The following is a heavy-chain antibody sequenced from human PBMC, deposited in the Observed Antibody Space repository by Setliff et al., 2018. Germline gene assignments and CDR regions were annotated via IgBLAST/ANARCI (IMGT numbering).Heavy chain of an antibody. Sequence: AASVKVSCKAPGYIFTRYRITWVRQSPGQGLEWMGWISTRNDDTGYAQKFKGRVTLTTDTSTNTAYMELRSLRSDDTAVYYCTLANCDANCAGLNWFDPWGQGTLVTVSS. V-gene: IGHV1-18*01. D-gene: IGHD2-21*02. CDR2: ISTRNDDT. J-gene: IGHJ5*02. CDR1: GYIFTRYR. CDR3: TLANCDANCAGLNWFDP.